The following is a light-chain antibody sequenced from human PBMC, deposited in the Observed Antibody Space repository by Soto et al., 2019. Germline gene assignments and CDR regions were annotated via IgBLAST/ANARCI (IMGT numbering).Light chain of an antibody. CDR2: GAS. V-gene: IGKV3-20*01. J-gene: IGKJ5*01. CDR3: QQYGTSVLIT. CDR1: QSIGSSY. Sequence: VLTQSPGTLSLSPGERATLSCRASQSIGSSYLAWYQQKPGQAPRLLIYGASSRATGIPDRFSGSGSGTDFTLTISRLEPEDFAVYYCQQYGTSVLITFGQVTRLEIK.